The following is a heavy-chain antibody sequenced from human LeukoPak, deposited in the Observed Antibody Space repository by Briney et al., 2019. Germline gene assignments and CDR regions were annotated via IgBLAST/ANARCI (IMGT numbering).Heavy chain of an antibody. CDR1: GVSLSNYA. J-gene: IGHJ4*02. V-gene: IGHV3-23*01. CDR3: AKGGYDYVEIGYFDS. CDR2: IIASSGDT. Sequence: GGSLRLSCVASGVSLSNYAMYWVCEAPGQGLEWVSLIIASSGDTFYADAVKGRVSISRDSSKHKLNLQMNRLRAEDSGLYYCAKGGYDYVEIGYFDSWGQGTLVTVSS. D-gene: IGHD5-12*01.